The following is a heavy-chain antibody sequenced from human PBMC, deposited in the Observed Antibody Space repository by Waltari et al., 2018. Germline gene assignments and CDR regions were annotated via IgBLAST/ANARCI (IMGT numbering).Heavy chain of an antibody. D-gene: IGHD3-22*01. V-gene: IGHV1-69*01. J-gene: IGHJ4*02. CDR3: ARGPRSSGYYKGPFDY. CDR2: IIPIFGTA. Sequence: QVQLVQSGAEVKKPGSSVKVSCKASGGTFSSYAISWVRQAPGQGLEWMGGIIPIFGTANDEQKFQGRVTITANESTSTAYMELSSLRSEDTAVYYCARGPRSSGYYKGPFDYWGQGTLVTVSS. CDR1: GGTFSSYA.